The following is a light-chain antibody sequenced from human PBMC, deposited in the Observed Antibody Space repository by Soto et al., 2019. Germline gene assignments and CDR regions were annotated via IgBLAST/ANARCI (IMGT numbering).Light chain of an antibody. J-gene: IGKJ1*01. V-gene: IGKV3-20*01. Sequence: EIVLTQSPGTLSLSPGERATLSCRASQSVSSSYLAWYQQKPGQAPRLLIRGASSRATGIPDRFSASGSGTDFTLTISRLEPEDFAVYYCQQYDRSPWTFGQGTKVEIK. CDR3: QQYDRSPWT. CDR1: QSVSSSY. CDR2: GAS.